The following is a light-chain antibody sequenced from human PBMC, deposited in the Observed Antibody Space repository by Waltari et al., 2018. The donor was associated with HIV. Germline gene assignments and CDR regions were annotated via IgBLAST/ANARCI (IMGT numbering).Light chain of an antibody. V-gene: IGLV3-10*01. Sequence: SYELTQSPSVSVSPGQTARITCSGDALPKRYAYWYQQKSGQAPELVIYEDSKRPSGTPEKFSGSSSGTTATLTISGAQVEDEAYYYCYSTGSSGYVRVFGGGTKLTVL. CDR1: ALPKRY. CDR3: YSTGSSGYVRV. CDR2: EDS. J-gene: IGLJ3*02.